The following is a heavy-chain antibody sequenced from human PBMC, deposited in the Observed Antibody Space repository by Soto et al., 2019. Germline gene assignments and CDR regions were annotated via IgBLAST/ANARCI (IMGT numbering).Heavy chain of an antibody. J-gene: IGHJ3*02. D-gene: IGHD2-21*02. CDR3: ASRNRVVTPIHAFDI. CDR1: GYTFTSYD. Sequence: AASVKVSCKASGYTFTSYDINWVRQATGQGLEWMGWMNPNSGNTGYAQKFQGRVTMTRNTSISIAYMELSSLRSEDTAVYYCASRNRVVTPIHAFDIWGQGTLVTVSS. CDR2: MNPNSGNT. V-gene: IGHV1-8*01.